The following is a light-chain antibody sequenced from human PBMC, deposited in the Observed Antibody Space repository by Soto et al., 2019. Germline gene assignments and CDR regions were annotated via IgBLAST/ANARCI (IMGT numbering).Light chain of an antibody. J-gene: IGKJ1*01. V-gene: IGKV1-5*03. CDR3: QQYNSYWT. CDR2: KAS. CDR1: QSISSW. Sequence: DIQMTQSPSTLSASVGDRVTITCRASQSISSWLAWYQQKPGKAPNLLIYKASTLESGVPSRFSGSGSGTEFTLTISSLQPDVATYYCQQYNSYWTFGQGTKVEIK.